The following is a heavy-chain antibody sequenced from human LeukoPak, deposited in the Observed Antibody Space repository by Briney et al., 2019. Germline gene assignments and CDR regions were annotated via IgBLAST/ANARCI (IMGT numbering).Heavy chain of an antibody. J-gene: IGHJ4*02. CDR2: IDPSSTYI. V-gene: IGHV3-21*01. Sequence: GGSLRLSCAASGFTVSSNYMSWVRQAPGKGLEWVSAIDPSSTYIYYADSVKGRFTISRDNAENSLYLQMNSLRVEDTAVYYCARAPTVLVGYCSSSSCQADYWGQGTLVTVSS. CDR3: ARAPTVLVGYCSSSSCQADY. CDR1: GFTVSSNY. D-gene: IGHD2-2*01.